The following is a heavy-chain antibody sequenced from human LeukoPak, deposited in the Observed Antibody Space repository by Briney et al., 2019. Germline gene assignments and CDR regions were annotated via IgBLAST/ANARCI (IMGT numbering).Heavy chain of an antibody. D-gene: IGHD5-18*01. CDR1: GFTFSSYS. Sequence: GGSLRLSCAASGFTFSSYSMNWVRQAPGKGLEWVSSISSSSSYIYYADSVKGRFTISRDNAKNSLYLQMNSLRAEDTAVYYCARTAMGGYYFDYWGQGTLVTVSS. CDR3: ARTAMGGYYFDY. CDR2: ISSSSSYI. V-gene: IGHV3-21*01. J-gene: IGHJ4*02.